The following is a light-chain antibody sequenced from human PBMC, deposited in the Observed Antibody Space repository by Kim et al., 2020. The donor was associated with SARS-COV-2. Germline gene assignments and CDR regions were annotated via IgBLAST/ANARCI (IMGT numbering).Light chain of an antibody. J-gene: IGKJ2*01. CDR3: QQSYGTHQT. Sequence: RVTINCKSSQSVLYSSNNKNYLAWYQQKPGQPPKLLMYWASTRQSGVPDRFSGSGSGTDVTLTISSLQAEDVAVYYCQQSYGTHQTFGQGTKLEI. V-gene: IGKV4-1*01. CDR1: QSVLYSSNNKNY. CDR2: WAS.